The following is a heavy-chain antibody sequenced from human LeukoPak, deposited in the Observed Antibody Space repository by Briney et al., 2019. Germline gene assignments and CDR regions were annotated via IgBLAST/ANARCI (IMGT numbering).Heavy chain of an antibody. V-gene: IGHV4-39*01. J-gene: IGHJ4*02. CDR2: IYSSGNT. CDR3: ATASYFGSGSYGYFDY. D-gene: IGHD3-10*01. Sequence: PSETLSLTCSVSGGSISSSSYYWGWIRQPPGKGLEWIGSIYSSGNTYYNPPLKSRVTISVDTSKNQFSLRLSSVTAADTAVYYCATASYFGSGSYGYFDYWGQGTLVTVSS. CDR1: GGSISSSSYY.